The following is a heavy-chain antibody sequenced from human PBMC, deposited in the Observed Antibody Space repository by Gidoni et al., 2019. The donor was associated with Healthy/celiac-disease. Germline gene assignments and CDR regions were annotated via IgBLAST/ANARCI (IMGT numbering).Heavy chain of an antibody. Sequence: QLQLQESGPGLVKPSETLSLTCTVSGGSISSSSYYWGWIRQPPGKGLEWIGSIYYSGSTYYNPSLKSRVTISVDTSKNQFSLKLSSVTAADTAVYYCARRHGSGSYYSYPFDYWGQGTLVTVSS. CDR2: IYYSGST. CDR3: ARRHGSGSYYSYPFDY. D-gene: IGHD3-10*01. J-gene: IGHJ4*02. CDR1: GGSISSSSYY. V-gene: IGHV4-39*01.